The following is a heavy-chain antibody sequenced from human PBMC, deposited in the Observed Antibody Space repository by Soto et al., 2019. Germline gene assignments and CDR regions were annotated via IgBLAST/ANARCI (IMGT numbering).Heavy chain of an antibody. V-gene: IGHV1-69*02. CDR2: IIPILGIA. J-gene: IGHJ5*02. CDR3: ARGTSDMSTIGWFDP. Sequence: ASVKVSCKASGGTFSSYTISWVRQAPGQGLEWMGRIIPILGIANYAQKFQGRVTITADKSTSTAYMELSSLRSEDTAVYYCARGTSDMSTIGWFDPWGQGTLVTVSS. D-gene: IGHD3-9*01. CDR1: GGTFSSYT.